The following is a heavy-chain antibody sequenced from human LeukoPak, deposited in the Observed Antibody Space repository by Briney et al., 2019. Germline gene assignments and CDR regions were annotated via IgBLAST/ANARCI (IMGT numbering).Heavy chain of an antibody. J-gene: IGHJ4*02. Sequence: GGSLRLSCAASGLTFSNFAMSWVRQAPGKGLEWVSSISSSSSYIYYADSVKGRFTISRDNAKNSLYLQMNSLRAEDTAVYYCARDRGYCSSTSCYVRSGIDYWGQGTLVTVSS. CDR1: GLTFSNFA. CDR2: ISSSSSYI. CDR3: ARDRGYCSSTSCYVRSGIDY. V-gene: IGHV3-21*01. D-gene: IGHD2-2*03.